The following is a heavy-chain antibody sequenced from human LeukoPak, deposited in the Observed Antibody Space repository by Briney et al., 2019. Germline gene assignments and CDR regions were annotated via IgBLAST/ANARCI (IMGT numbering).Heavy chain of an antibody. Sequence: GGSLRLSCAASGFTFSNLCMSWVRQAPGKGLKWVANIKQDGSEKYYVDSVKGRFTISRDNAQNSLYPQMNSLRAEDTAIYYCATSTAAAGTDWGQGTLVTVSS. J-gene: IGHJ4*02. CDR2: IKQDGSEK. D-gene: IGHD6-13*01. CDR1: GFTFSNLC. V-gene: IGHV3-7*03. CDR3: ATSTAAAGTD.